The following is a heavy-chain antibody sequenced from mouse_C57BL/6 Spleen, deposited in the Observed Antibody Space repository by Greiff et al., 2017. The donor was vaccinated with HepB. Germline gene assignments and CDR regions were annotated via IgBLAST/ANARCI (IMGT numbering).Heavy chain of an antibody. Sequence: QVQLQQSGTELVKPGASVKLSCKASGYTFTSYWMHWVKQRPGQGLEWIGNINPSNGGTNYNEKFKSKATLTVDKSSSTAYMQLSSLTSEDSAVYYCARFHVDYYGSSFFDYWGQGTTLTVSS. J-gene: IGHJ2*01. CDR1: GYTFTSYW. V-gene: IGHV1-53*01. D-gene: IGHD1-1*01. CDR3: ARFHVDYYGSSFFDY. CDR2: INPSNGGT.